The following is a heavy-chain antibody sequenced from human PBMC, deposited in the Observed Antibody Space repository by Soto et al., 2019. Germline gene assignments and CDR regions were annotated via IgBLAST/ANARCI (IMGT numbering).Heavy chain of an antibody. CDR2: ISAYNGNT. V-gene: IGHV1-18*01. J-gene: IGHJ6*02. Sequence: ASVKVSGKASGYTFTSYGISWVRQAPGQGLEWMGWISAYNGNTNYAQKLQGRVTMTTDTSTSTAYMELRSLRSDDTAVYYCTRAKASTMVRGVRYYYYGMDVWGQGTTVTVSS. CDR1: GYTFTSYG. CDR3: TRAKASTMVRGVRYYYYGMDV. D-gene: IGHD3-10*01.